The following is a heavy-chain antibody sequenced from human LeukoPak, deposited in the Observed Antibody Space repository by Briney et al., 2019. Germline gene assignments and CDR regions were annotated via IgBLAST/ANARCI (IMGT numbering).Heavy chain of an antibody. Sequence: GGSLRLSCAASGFTFSSYEMNWVRQAPGKGLEWVSYISSSGSTIYYADSVKGRFTISRDNAKNSLYLQMNSLRAEDTAVYYCARGDHLLRYFDWLLFYWGQGTLVTVSS. D-gene: IGHD3-9*01. CDR1: GFTFSSYE. CDR2: ISSSGSTI. CDR3: ARGDHLLRYFDWLLFY. V-gene: IGHV3-48*03. J-gene: IGHJ4*02.